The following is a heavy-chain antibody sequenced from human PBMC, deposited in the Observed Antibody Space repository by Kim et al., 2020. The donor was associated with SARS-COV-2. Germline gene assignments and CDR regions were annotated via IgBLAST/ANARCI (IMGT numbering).Heavy chain of an antibody. CDR1: GYSFTSYW. CDR2: IYPGDSDT. Sequence: GESLKISCKGSGYSFTSYWIGWVRQMPGKGLEWMGIIYPGDSDTRYSPSFQGQVTISADKSISTAYLQWSSLKASDTAMYYCARRLAPGYSSGWYPGGGWFDPWGQGTLVTVSS. V-gene: IGHV5-51*01. CDR3: ARRLAPGYSSGWYPGGGWFDP. D-gene: IGHD6-19*01. J-gene: IGHJ5*02.